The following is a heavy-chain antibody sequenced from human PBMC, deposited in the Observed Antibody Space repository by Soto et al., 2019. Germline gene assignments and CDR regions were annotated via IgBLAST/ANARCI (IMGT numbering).Heavy chain of an antibody. D-gene: IGHD3-3*01. Sequence: GGSLRLSCAASGFTVSSNYMSWVRQAPGKGLEWVSVIYSGGSTYYADSVKGRFTISRDNSKNTLYLQMNSLRAEDTAVYYCHRYDFWSGYYTGIDYFDYWGQGTLVTVSS. V-gene: IGHV3-66*01. CDR1: GFTVSSNY. J-gene: IGHJ4*02. CDR3: HRYDFWSGYYTGIDYFDY. CDR2: IYSGGST.